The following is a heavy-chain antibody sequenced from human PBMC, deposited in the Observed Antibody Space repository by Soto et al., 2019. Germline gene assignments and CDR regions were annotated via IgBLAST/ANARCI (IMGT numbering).Heavy chain of an antibody. Sequence: GGSLRLSCAASGFTFSSYGMHWVRQAPGKGLEWVAVIWYDGSNKYYADSVKGRFTISRDNSKNTLYLQMNSLRAEDTAVYYCATGKYCSSTSCYMGGYYYYGMDVWGQGTTVTVSS. J-gene: IGHJ6*02. CDR3: ATGKYCSSTSCYMGGYYYYGMDV. CDR2: IWYDGSNK. V-gene: IGHV3-33*01. CDR1: GFTFSSYG. D-gene: IGHD2-2*02.